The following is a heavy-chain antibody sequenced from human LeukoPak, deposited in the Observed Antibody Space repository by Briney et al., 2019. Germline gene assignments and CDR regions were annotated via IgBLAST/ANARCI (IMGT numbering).Heavy chain of an antibody. CDR2: INHSGST. V-gene: IGHV4-34*01. CDR1: GGSFSGYY. D-gene: IGHD3-22*01. J-gene: IGHJ6*02. CDR3: ARDLEYYDSSGFPIYYYGMDV. Sequence: SETLSLTCAVYGGSFSGYYWSWIRQPPGKGLEWIGEINHSGSTNYNPSLKSRVTISVDTSKNQFSLKLSSVTAADTAVYYCARDLEYYDSSGFPIYYYGMDVWGQGTTVTVSS.